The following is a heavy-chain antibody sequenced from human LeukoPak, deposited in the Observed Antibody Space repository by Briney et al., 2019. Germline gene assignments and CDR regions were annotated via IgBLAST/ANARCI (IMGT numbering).Heavy chain of an antibody. J-gene: IGHJ5*02. CDR3: ARVDQYQLAGKKYNWFDP. V-gene: IGHV4-31*03. CDR1: GGSISSGGYY. D-gene: IGHD2-2*01. CDR2: IYYSGST. Sequence: SETLSPTCTVSGGSISSGGYYWSWIRQHPGKGLEWIGYIYYSGSTYYNPSLKSRVTISVDTSKNQFSLKLSSVTAADTAVYYCARVDQYQLAGKKYNWFDPWGQGTLVTVSS.